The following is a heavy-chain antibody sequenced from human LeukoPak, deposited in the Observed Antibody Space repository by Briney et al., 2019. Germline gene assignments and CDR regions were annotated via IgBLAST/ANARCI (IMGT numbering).Heavy chain of an antibody. CDR2: ISWNSGSI. CDR1: GFTFDDYA. J-gene: IGHJ3*02. CDR3: AKDSSDAFDI. Sequence: GRSLRLSCAASGFTFDDYAMHWVRQAPGKGLEWVSGISWNSGSIGYADSVKGRFTISRDSAKNSLYLQMNSLRAEDTALYYCAKDSSDAFDIWGQGTMVTVSS. V-gene: IGHV3-9*01.